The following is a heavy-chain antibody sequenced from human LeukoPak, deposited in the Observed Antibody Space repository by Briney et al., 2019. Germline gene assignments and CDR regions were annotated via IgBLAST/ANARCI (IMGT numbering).Heavy chain of an antibody. CDR2: IYTGGST. CDR1: GLTVSSNY. J-gene: IGHJ6*02. D-gene: IGHD6-6*01. V-gene: IGHV3-53*01. CDR3: ARDRIAARPVGYYYYGMDV. Sequence: GGSLRLPCAASGLTVSSNYMSWVRQAQGKGLEWAPVIYTGGSTYYADSVKGRFTISRDNSKNTLYLQMNSLRAEDTAVYYCARDRIAARPVGYYYYGMDVWGQGTTVTVSS.